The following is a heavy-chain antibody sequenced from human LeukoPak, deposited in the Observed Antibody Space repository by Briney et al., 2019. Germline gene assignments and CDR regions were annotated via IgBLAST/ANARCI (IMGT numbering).Heavy chain of an antibody. V-gene: IGHV1-24*01. CDR2: FDPEDGET. J-gene: IGHJ5*02. CDR1: GYTLTELS. D-gene: IGHD6-13*01. CDR3: AREKAIAAAGWFDP. Sequence: GASVKVSCKVSGYTLTELSMHWVRQAPGKGLEWMGGFDPEDGETIYAQKFQGRVTITADESTSTAYMELSSLRSEDTAVYYCAREKAIAAAGWFDPWGQGTLVTVSS.